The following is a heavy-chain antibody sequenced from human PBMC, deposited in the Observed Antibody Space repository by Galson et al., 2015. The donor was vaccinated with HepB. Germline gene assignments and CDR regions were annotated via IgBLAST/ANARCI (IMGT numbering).Heavy chain of an antibody. CDR2: ISYDGSDK. CDR1: GFTFSIYG. CDR3: ARGHPFYYFDY. Sequence: SLRLSCAASGFTFSIYGVHWVRQAPGKGLEWVAVISYDGSDKYYADSVKGRFTISRDNSKNTLYLQMNSLRAEDTAVYYCARGHPFYYFDYWGQGTLVTVSS. J-gene: IGHJ4*02. V-gene: IGHV3-30*03. D-gene: IGHD3-3*02.